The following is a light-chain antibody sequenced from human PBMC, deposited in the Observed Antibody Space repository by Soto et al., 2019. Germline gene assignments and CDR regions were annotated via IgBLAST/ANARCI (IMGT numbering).Light chain of an antibody. CDR1: SSDVGGYNY. J-gene: IGLJ2*01. CDR3: SSYAGSNNVI. V-gene: IGLV2-8*01. CDR2: EVT. Sequence: QSALTQPPSASGSPGQSVTISCTGTSSDVGGYNYVSWYQQYPGKAPKLLIYEVTKRPSGVPDRFAGSKSGNTASLTVSGLQAEDESVYYFSSYAGSNNVIFGGGTQLTVL.